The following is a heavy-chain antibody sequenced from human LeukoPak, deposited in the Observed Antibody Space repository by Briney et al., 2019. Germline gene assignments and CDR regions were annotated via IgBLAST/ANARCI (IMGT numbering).Heavy chain of an antibody. Sequence: GGSLRLSCAASGFTFSSYAMHWVRQAPGKGLEWVAVISYDGSNKYYADSVKGRFTISRDNSKNTLYLQMNSLRAEDTAVYYCATTYGGNPTYYFDYWGQGTLDTVSS. D-gene: IGHD4-23*01. J-gene: IGHJ4*02. CDR1: GFTFSSYA. CDR2: ISYDGSNK. CDR3: ATTYGGNPTYYFDY. V-gene: IGHV3-30*01.